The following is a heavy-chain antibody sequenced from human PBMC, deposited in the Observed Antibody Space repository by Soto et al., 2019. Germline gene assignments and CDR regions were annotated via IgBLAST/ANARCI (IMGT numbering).Heavy chain of an antibody. Sequence: EVQLVESGGGLVQPGGSLRLSCAPSGFTFSSYWVHWVRQAPGKRLVWVSRINSAGSSTGYADSVKSRFTISRDNAKNTPSLHMNSLRADDTAVYYCVRTSLVVVAATREDYWGQGTLVTFPS. V-gene: IGHV3-74*01. D-gene: IGHD2-15*01. CDR3: VRTSLVVVAATREDY. CDR2: INSAGSST. J-gene: IGHJ4*02. CDR1: GFTFSSYW.